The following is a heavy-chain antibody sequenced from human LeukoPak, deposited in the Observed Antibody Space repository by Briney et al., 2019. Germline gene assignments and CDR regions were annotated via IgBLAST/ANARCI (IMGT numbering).Heavy chain of an antibody. J-gene: IGHJ4*02. Sequence: PGGSLRLSCAASGFTFRSYAMSWVRQAPGKGLEWASAISGSGGSTYYADSVKGRFTISRDDSKNTLYLQMNSLRVEDTSVYYCAKGNLRGPPPNIDYWGQGTLVTVSS. CDR2: ISGSGGST. D-gene: IGHD5/OR15-5a*01. CDR1: GFTFRSYA. V-gene: IGHV3-23*01. CDR3: AKGNLRGPPPNIDY.